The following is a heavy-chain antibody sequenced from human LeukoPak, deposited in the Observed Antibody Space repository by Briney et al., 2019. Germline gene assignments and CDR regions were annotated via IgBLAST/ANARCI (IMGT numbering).Heavy chain of an antibody. V-gene: IGHV3-23*01. CDR1: GFTFSSYA. Sequence: PGGSLRLSCAASGFTFSSYAMSWVRQAPGKGLEWVSGISSSGGSTVYADSVKGRFTISRDNAKNSLYLQMNSLRAEDTAVYYCARAYSSGWYGPFYYFDYWGQGTLVTVSS. J-gene: IGHJ4*02. D-gene: IGHD6-19*01. CDR2: ISSSGGST. CDR3: ARAYSSGWYGPFYYFDY.